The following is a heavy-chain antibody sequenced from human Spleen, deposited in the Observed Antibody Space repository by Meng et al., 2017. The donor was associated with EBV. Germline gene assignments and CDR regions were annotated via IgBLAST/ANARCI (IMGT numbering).Heavy chain of an antibody. V-gene: IGHV3-33*01. Sequence: QVQLVGVGGGVVQPVRSLRLSCKTSGFTFSNYDMKWGRQAPGKGLEWVAHIWYDGSNEYYADSVKGRFTVSRDISNNTLYLQMNSLRAEDTAVYYCTRGRFLHDYWGQGTLVTVSS. CDR2: IWYDGSNE. CDR1: GFTFSNYD. D-gene: IGHD3-3*01. CDR3: TRGRFLHDY. J-gene: IGHJ4*02.